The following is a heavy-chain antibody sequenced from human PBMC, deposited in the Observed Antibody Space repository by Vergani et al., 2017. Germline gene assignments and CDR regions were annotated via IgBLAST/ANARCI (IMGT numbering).Heavy chain of an antibody. Sequence: QVQLQESGPGLVKPSQTLSLTCTVSGGSISSGGYYWSWIRQPPGKGLEWIGYIYYSGSTYYNPSLKSRVTISVDTSKNQFSLKLSSVTAADTAVYYCARHPPPSGRALLDAFDIWGQGTMVTVSS. D-gene: IGHD1-26*01. V-gene: IGHV4-31*03. CDR2: IYYSGST. CDR3: ARHPPPSGRALLDAFDI. J-gene: IGHJ3*02. CDR1: GGSISSGGYY.